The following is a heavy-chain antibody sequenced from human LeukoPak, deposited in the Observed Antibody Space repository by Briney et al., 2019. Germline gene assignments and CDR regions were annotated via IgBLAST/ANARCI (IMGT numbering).Heavy chain of an antibody. J-gene: IGHJ4*02. V-gene: IGHV3-30*04. CDR3: AKDNWNDFRGYFDY. CDR2: ISYDGSNK. Sequence: GRSLRLSCAASGFTFSSYAMHWVRQAPGKGLEWVAVISYDGSNKYYADSVKGRFTISRDNSKNTLYLQMNSLRAEDTAVYYCAKDNWNDFRGYFDYWGQGTLVTVSS. D-gene: IGHD1-20*01. CDR1: GFTFSSYA.